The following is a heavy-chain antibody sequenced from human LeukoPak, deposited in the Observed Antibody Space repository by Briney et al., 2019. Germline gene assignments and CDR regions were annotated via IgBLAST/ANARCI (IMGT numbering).Heavy chain of an antibody. CDR3: ARLSYGDYFSSDSVAFDI. Sequence: SETLSLTCAVYGGAFSGYYWSWIRQPPGKGLEWIGEINHSGSTNYNPSLKSRVTISVDTSKNQFSLKLSSVTAADTAVYYCARLSYGDYFSSDSVAFDIWGQGTMVTVSS. V-gene: IGHV4-34*01. J-gene: IGHJ3*02. D-gene: IGHD4-17*01. CDR1: GGAFSGYY. CDR2: INHSGST.